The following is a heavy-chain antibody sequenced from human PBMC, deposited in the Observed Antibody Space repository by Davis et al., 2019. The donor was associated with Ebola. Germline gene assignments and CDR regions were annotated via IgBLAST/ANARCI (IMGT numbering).Heavy chain of an antibody. D-gene: IGHD6-6*01. CDR1: GYTFTGYY. J-gene: IGHJ4*02. V-gene: IGHV1-2*02. Sequence: ASVKVSCKASGYTFTGYYMHWVRQAPGQGLEWMGWINPNSGGTNYAQKFQGRVTMTRDTSISTAYMELSRLRSDDTAVYYCARDSYSSSSSSSYWGQGTLVTVSS. CDR3: ARDSYSSSSSSSY. CDR2: INPNSGGT.